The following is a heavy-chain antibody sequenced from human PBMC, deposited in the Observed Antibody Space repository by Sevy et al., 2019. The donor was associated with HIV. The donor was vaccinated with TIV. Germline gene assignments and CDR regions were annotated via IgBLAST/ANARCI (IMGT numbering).Heavy chain of an antibody. J-gene: IGHJ6*02. CDR2: INHSGST. CDR1: GGSFSGYY. Sequence: SETLSLTCAVYGGSFSGYYWSWIRQPPGKGLEWIGEINHSGSTNYNPSLKSRVTISVDTSKNQFSLKMSSVTAADTAVYYCARRSIAAIISYGMDVWGQGTTVTVSS. D-gene: IGHD6-6*01. CDR3: ARRSIAAIISYGMDV. V-gene: IGHV4-34*01.